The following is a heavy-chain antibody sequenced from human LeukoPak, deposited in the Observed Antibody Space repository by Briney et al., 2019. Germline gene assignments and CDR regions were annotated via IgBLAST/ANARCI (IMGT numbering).Heavy chain of an antibody. J-gene: IGHJ4*02. V-gene: IGHV3-21*01. CDR1: GFTFSSYT. D-gene: IGHD3-22*01. Sequence: GGSLRLSCAASGFTFSSYTMNWVGQAPGKGLEWVSSISSTSTYIYYADSVKGRFTISRDNAKNSLYLQMNSLRAEDTAVYYCAGENYYESSGFNWGQGTLVTVSS. CDR3: AGENYYESSGFN. CDR2: ISSTSTYI.